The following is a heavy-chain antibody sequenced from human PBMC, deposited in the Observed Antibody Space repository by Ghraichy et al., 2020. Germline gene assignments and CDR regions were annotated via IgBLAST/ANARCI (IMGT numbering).Heavy chain of an antibody. D-gene: IGHD3-10*01. CDR2: IWYDGSNK. J-gene: IGHJ3*02. Sequence: GGSLRLSCGASGFIFSNYGMHWVRQAPGKGLEWVAGIWYDGSNKYYADSVKGRFTISRDNSKNTLYLQMNSLRAEDTAVYYCARDLYGFVGEGNAVDIWGPETMVTFSS. CDR1: GFIFSNYG. CDR3: ARDLYGFVGEGNAVDI. V-gene: IGHV3-33*01.